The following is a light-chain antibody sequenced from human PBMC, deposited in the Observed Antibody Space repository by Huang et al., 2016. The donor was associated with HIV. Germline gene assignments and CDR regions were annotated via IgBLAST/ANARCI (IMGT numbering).Light chain of an antibody. V-gene: IGKV1-39*01. J-gene: IGKJ4*01. Sequence: DIQLTQSPFSLSTSVGDVITITCRASENIVYSLSWFRQRPGRAPEALIYAASRLHAGVPSKFRATGAGTNFTLSIDGLGPEDFATYYCQQSRSLPRTYGGGTKVDI. CDR2: AAS. CDR3: QQSRSLPRT. CDR1: ENIVYS.